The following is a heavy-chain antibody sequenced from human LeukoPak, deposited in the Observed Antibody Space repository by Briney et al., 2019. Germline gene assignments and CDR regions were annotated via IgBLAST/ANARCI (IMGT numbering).Heavy chain of an antibody. CDR3: ARRRGVAAFDY. J-gene: IGHJ4*02. D-gene: IGHD2-15*01. V-gene: IGHV3-30*03. CDR2: ISSDGGTK. Sequence: GGSLRLSCTASKFTFSNYGMQWVRQAPGKGLEWAAVISSDGGTKYYADSVKGRFTLSRDNSRNTLDLQMNSLRAEDTAVYYCARRRGVAAFDYWGQGTLVTVSS. CDR1: KFTFSNYG.